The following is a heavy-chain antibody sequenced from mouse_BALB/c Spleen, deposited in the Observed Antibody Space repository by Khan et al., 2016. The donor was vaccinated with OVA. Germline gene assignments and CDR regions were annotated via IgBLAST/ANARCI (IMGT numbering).Heavy chain of an antibody. J-gene: IGHJ2*01. D-gene: IGHD4-1*01. CDR3: ARGNWQSYYFDY. Sequence: VQLQQPGPELVKPGTSVKMSCKASGYIFTNYLIHWVKQKPGQGLEWIGYINPYNGATKYNEKFKGKATLTSDKSSITAYMEFSSLTSEDSAVYSWARGNWQSYYFDYWGQGTTLTVSS. CDR1: GYIFTNYL. V-gene: IGHV1S136*01. CDR2: INPYNGAT.